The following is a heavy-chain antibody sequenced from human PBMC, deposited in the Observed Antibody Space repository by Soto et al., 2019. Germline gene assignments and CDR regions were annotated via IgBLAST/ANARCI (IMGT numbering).Heavy chain of an antibody. CDR2: INPNGGSK. CDR3: ARHRLRGLN. V-gene: IGHV1-46*01. Sequence: QVQLVQSGAEVKPPGASVKLSCKTSGYTFTSYYIHWVRQAPGQGIEWMGIINPNGGSKNYSQKLQGRFTMSSDTSTSTVYMELSSLRSDDTSVYYCARHRLRGLNWGQGTLVTVSS. D-gene: IGHD4-17*01. J-gene: IGHJ4*02. CDR1: GYTFTSYY.